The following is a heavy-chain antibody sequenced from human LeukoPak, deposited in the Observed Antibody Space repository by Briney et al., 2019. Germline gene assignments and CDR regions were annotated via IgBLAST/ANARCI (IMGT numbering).Heavy chain of an antibody. J-gene: IGHJ4*02. D-gene: IGHD2-15*01. CDR1: GYSISSGYY. CDR3: ARRPKGYCSGGSCYPFDY. V-gene: IGHV4-38-2*01. Sequence: PSGTLSLTCAVSGYSISSGYYWGRIRQPPGKGREWIGRIYYSGSTYYNPSLKSRVTISVDTSKNQFSLKLSSVTAADTAVYYCARRPKGYCSGGSCYPFDYWGQGTLVTVSS. CDR2: IYYSGST.